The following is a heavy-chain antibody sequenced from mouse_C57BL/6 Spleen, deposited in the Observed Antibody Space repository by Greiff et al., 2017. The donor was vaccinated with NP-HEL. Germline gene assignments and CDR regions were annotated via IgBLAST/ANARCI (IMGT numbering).Heavy chain of an antibody. CDR1: GYTFTSYW. CDR3: ASYYDYDVAY. Sequence: QVQLKQPGAELVRPGSSVKLSCKASGYTFTSYWMHWVKQRPIQGLEWIGNIDPSDSGTHYNQKFKDKATLTVDKSSSTAYMQLSSLTSEDSAVYYCASYYDYDVAYWGQGTLVTVSA. J-gene: IGHJ3*01. CDR2: IDPSDSGT. D-gene: IGHD2-4*01. V-gene: IGHV1-52*01.